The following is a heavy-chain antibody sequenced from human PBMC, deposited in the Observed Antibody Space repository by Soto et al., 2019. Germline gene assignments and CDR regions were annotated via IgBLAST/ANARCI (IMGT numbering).Heavy chain of an antibody. D-gene: IGHD2-15*01. Sequence: ASVKVSCTASGYTFTNYGITWVRQAPGQGLEWMGWISTHLGNTNYAQKLQGRVTIVVDTSTSTAYMELNSLRYEDTAVYYCARDKGYCSDTSCPDFDYWGQGTLVTVSS. J-gene: IGHJ4*02. V-gene: IGHV1-18*01. CDR3: ARDKGYCSDTSCPDFDY. CDR2: ISTHLGNT. CDR1: GYTFTNYG.